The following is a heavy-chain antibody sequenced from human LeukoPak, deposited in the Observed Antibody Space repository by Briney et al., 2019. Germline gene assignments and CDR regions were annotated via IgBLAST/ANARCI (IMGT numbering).Heavy chain of an antibody. CDR2: ISAYNGST. D-gene: IGHD3-3*01. Sequence: ASVKVSCKASGYTFTSYGISWVRQAPGQGLEWMGWISAYNGSTNYAQKLQGRVTMTTDTSTSTAYMELRSLRSDDTAVYYCARDIARQYYDFWSGLDYWGQGTLVTVSS. J-gene: IGHJ4*02. CDR3: ARDIARQYYDFWSGLDY. CDR1: GYTFTSYG. V-gene: IGHV1-18*01.